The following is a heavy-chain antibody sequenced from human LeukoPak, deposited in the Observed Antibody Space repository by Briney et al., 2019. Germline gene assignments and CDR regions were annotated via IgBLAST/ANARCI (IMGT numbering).Heavy chain of an antibody. J-gene: IGHJ5*02. CDR1: GYTFTSYG. CDR2: ISAYNGNT. V-gene: IGHV1-18*01. CDR3: ARTRGVSSGYFNWFDP. D-gene: IGHD6-25*01. Sequence: ASVKVPCKASGYTFTSYGISWVRQAPGQGLEWMGWISAYNGNTNYAQKFQGRVTMTTDTSTSTAYMELRSLRSDDTAVYYCARTRGVSSGYFNWFDPWGQGTLVTVSS.